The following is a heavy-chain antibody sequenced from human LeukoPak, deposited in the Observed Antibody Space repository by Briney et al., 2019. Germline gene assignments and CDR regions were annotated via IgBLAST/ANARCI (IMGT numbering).Heavy chain of an antibody. V-gene: IGHV1-69*06. CDR2: IIPIFGTA. Sequence: SVKVSCKASGCTFSSYAISWVRQAAGQGLEWMGGIIPIFGTANYAQKFQGRVTITADKSTSTAYMELSSLRSEDTAVYYCERDRRDQPLLCWDDPWGQGTLSPSP. CDR1: GCTFSSYA. J-gene: IGHJ5*02. CDR3: ERDRRDQPLLCWDDP. D-gene: IGHD2-2*01.